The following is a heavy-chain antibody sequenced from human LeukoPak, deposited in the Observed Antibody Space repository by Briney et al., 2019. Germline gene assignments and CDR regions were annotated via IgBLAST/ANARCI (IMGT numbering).Heavy chain of an antibody. Sequence: PGGSLRLSCAASGFTFSSYAMHWVRQAPGKGLEWVAVISYDGSNKYYADSVKGRFTISRDNSKNTLYLQMNSLRAEDTAVYYCARGNGDDGEFDYWGQGTLVTVSS. D-gene: IGHD4-17*01. J-gene: IGHJ4*02. V-gene: IGHV3-30*04. CDR3: ARGNGDDGEFDY. CDR2: ISYDGSNK. CDR1: GFTFSSYA.